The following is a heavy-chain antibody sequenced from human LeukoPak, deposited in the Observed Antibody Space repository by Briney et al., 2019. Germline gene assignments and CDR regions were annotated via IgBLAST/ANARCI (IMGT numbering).Heavy chain of an antibody. CDR3: ANAAGLRSFDWLPYFDY. J-gene: IGHJ4*02. CDR1: GYTFTSYA. D-gene: IGHD3-9*01. V-gene: IGHV1-3*02. CDR2: SNAGNGNT. Sequence: ASVKVPCKASGYTFTSYAMHWVRQAPGQRLEWMGWSNAGNGNTKYSQEFQGRVTITRDASASTAYMELSSLRPEDTAVYYCANAAGLRSFDWLPYFDYWGQGTLVTVSS.